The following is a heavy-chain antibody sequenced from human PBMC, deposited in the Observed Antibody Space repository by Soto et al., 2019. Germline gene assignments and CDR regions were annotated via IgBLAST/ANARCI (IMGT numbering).Heavy chain of an antibody. D-gene: IGHD2-21*02. V-gene: IGHV4-30-4*01. CDR3: ARTAIIRGVTDY. J-gene: IGHJ4*02. CDR2: IYHSGST. Sequence: QVQLQESGPGLVKPPQTLSLTCTVSGDSISSVDYYWTWFRQPPGKALEWIGYIYHSGSTYYNPSLASRVTVSVDTSKNQFSLRLTSVTAADAAVYFCARTAIIRGVTDYWGQGTLVTVSS. CDR1: GDSISSVDYY.